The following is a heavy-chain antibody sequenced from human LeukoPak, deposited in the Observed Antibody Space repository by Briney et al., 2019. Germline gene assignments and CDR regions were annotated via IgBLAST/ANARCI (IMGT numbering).Heavy chain of an antibody. CDR3: AKARGAAAANDFDY. J-gene: IGHJ4*02. CDR2: ISGSGGST. V-gene: IGHV3-23*01. Sequence: PGGSLRLSCAASRFTFSNYAMSWVRQAPGKGLEWVSTISGSGGSTYYADSVKGRFTISRDNSKNTLHLQMNSLRAEDTAIYYCAKARGAAAANDFDYWGQGTLVTVSS. CDR1: RFTFSNYA. D-gene: IGHD6-13*01.